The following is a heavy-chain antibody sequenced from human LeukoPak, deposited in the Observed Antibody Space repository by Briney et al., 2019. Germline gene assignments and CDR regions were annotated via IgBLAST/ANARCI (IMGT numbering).Heavy chain of an antibody. J-gene: IGHJ4*02. V-gene: IGHV4-39*01. CDR2: ISYSGTT. D-gene: IGHD3-22*01. Sequence: SETLSLTCTVSGGSISSSIYYWGWIRQPPGKGLEWIGGISYSGTTYYNPSLQSRVTISVDTSKNQFSLKLSSVTAADTAVYYCASHYYDSSGSYYYFDYWGQGTLVTVSS. CDR1: GGSISSSIYY. CDR3: ASHYYDSSGSYYYFDY.